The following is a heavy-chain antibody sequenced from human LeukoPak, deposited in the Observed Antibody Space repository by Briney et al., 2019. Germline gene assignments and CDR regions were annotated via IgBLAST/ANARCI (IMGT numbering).Heavy chain of an antibody. J-gene: IGHJ4*02. CDR1: GFTFDDYA. D-gene: IGHD6-25*01. CDR3: ATIAAY. Sequence: GGSLRLSCAASGFTFDDYAMHWVRQAPGKGLEWVSGISWNSGSIGYADSVKGRFTISRDNAENSLYLQMNSLRAEDTALYYCATIAAYWGQGTLVTVSS. CDR2: ISWNSGSI. V-gene: IGHV3-9*01.